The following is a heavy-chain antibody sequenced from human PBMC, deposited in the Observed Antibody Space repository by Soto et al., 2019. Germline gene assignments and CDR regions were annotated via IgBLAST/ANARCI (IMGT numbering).Heavy chain of an antibody. CDR3: ARERGNFAGHFDY. Sequence: GGSLRLSCAASGFTFSIYAMSWVRQAPGKGLEWVSAISGRGDITYYADSVKGRFSISRDNSKNTLYLQMNSLRVEDTAVYYCARERGNFAGHFDYWGQGTLVTVSS. D-gene: IGHD1-1*01. CDR1: GFTFSIYA. V-gene: IGHV3-23*01. J-gene: IGHJ4*02. CDR2: ISGRGDIT.